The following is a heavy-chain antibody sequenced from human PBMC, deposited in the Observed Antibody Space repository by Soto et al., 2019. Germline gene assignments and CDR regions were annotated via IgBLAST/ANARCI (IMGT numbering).Heavy chain of an antibody. CDR1: GDYIHVGGYY. CDR2: IYYTGKT. D-gene: IGHD2-2*01. J-gene: IGHJ5*02. V-gene: IGHV4-30-4*01. Sequence: KPSETVSLTCSVSGDYIHVGGYYWTWIRQRPGKGLEWMGYIYYTGKTYYNPSLESRLTMSVDRSKNQFSLRLTSVTAADTAVYFCGRDLTSNANCIDPWGQGTLVTVSS. CDR3: GRDLTSNANCIDP.